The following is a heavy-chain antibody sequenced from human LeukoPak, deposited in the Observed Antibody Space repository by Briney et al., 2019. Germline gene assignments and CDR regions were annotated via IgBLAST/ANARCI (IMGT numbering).Heavy chain of an antibody. J-gene: IGHJ4*02. CDR3: ARTHYGSSGYYCDY. CDR1: GGPFSGYY. D-gene: IGHD3-22*01. CDR2: INHSGST. Sequence: SETLSLTCAVYGGPFSGYYWRLIRQPPGKGLEWIGEINHSGSTNYNPSLKSRVTISVDTSKNQFSLKLSSVTAADTAVYYCARTHYGSSGYYCDYWGQGTLVTVSS. V-gene: IGHV4-34*01.